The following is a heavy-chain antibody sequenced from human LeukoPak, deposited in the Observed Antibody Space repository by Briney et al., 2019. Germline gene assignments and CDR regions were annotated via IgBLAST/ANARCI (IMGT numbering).Heavy chain of an antibody. D-gene: IGHD6-19*01. J-gene: IGHJ4*02. Sequence: GESLKISCKGSGCSFTSYWIGWVRQMPGKGLEWMGIIYPGDSDTRYSPSFQGQVTISADKSISTAYLQWSSLKASDTAMYYCARLDSSGWYKGYFDYWGQGTLVTVSS. CDR3: ARLDSSGWYKGYFDY. V-gene: IGHV5-51*01. CDR2: IYPGDSDT. CDR1: GCSFTSYW.